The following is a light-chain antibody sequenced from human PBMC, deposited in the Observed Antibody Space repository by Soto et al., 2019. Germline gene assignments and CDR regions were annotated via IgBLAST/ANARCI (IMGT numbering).Light chain of an antibody. J-gene: IGLJ2*01. CDR1: SSDVGGLNY. CDR3: YSYAGGSRV. V-gene: IGLV2-8*01. CDR2: EVT. Sequence: QSALTQPPSASGSPGQSVTISCTGASSDVGGLNYVSWYQHHPGKAPKLIIYEVTKRPSGVPDRFSGSKSGNTASLTVSGLQADDEADYYCYSYAGGSRVFGGGTKLTVL.